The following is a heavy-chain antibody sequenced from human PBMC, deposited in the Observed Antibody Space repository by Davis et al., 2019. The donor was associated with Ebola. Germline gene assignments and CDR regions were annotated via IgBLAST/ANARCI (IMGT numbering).Heavy chain of an antibody. CDR3: ARGPDTALYYYGMDV. J-gene: IGHJ6*02. V-gene: IGHV3-23*01. CDR1: GFTFSSYA. D-gene: IGHD5-18*01. Sequence: GESLKISCAASGFTFSSYAMSWVRQAPGKGLEWVSAISGSGGSTYYADSVKGRFTISRDNSKKTLYLQMNSLRAEDTAVYYCARGPDTALYYYGMDVWGQGTTVTVSS. CDR2: ISGSGGST.